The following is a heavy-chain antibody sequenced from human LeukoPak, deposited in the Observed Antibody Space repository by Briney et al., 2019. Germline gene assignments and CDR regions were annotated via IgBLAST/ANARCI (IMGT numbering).Heavy chain of an antibody. CDR1: GYSFTSYW. D-gene: IGHD2-2*01. CDR3: ARHRGLGYCSSTSCYDAFDI. J-gene: IGHJ3*02. V-gene: IGHV5-51*01. Sequence: GESLKISCKGSGYSFTSYWIGWVRQMPGKGLGWMGIIYPGDSDTRYSPSFQGQVTISADKSISTAYLQWSSLKASDTAMYYCARHRGLGYCSSTSCYDAFDIWGQGTMVTVSS. CDR2: IYPGDSDT.